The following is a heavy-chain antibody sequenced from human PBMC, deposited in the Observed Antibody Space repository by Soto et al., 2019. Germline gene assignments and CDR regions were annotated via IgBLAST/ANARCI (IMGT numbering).Heavy chain of an antibody. CDR1: GGSISSYY. D-gene: IGHD6-6*01. J-gene: IGHJ4*02. V-gene: IGHV4-59*01. CDR3: ARVWDSSSPFDY. Sequence: QVQLQESGPGLVKPSETLSLTCTVSGGSISSYYWSWIRQPPGKGLEWIGYIYYSGSTNYNPSLKSRVTISVDTSKNQFSLKLSSVTAADTAVYYCARVWDSSSPFDYWGQGTLVTVSS. CDR2: IYYSGST.